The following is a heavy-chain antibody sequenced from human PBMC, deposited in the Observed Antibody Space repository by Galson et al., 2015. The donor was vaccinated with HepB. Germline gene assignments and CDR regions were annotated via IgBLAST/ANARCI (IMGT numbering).Heavy chain of an antibody. CDR3: ARAPYYYDSSGYYEDSRYYYYGMDV. CDR1: SDLC. Sequence: SDLCLSWIRQPPGKGLEWIGEINHSGSINYNPSLKSRVTISVDTSKNQFSLKLSSVTAADTAVYYCARAPYYYDSSGYYEDSRYYYYGMDVWGQGTTVTVSS. CDR2: INHSGSI. D-gene: IGHD3-22*01. J-gene: IGHJ6*02. V-gene: IGHV4-34*01.